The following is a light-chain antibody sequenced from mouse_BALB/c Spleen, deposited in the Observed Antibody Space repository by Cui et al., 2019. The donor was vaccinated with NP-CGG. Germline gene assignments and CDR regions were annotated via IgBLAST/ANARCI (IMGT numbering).Light chain of an antibody. CDR1: IGAVRISNY. V-gene: IGLV1*01. CDR2: GTN. CDR3: ALWYSNHWV. Sequence: QAVVTQESALTTSPGETVTLTCRSSIGAVRISNYANWVQEQPDHLFTGLIGGTNNRAPGVPARFSGSLIGDKAALTITGAQTEDEAIYFCALWYSNHWVFGGGTKLTVL. J-gene: IGLJ1*01.